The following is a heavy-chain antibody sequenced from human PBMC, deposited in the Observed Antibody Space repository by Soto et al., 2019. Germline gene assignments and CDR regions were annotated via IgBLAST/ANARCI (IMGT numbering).Heavy chain of an antibody. Sequence: QMQLVQSGPEVKKPGTSVKVSCKASGFTFTSSAVQWVRQARGQRLEWIGWIVVGSGNTNYAQKFKERVTITRDMSTSTAYMELSSLRSEDTAVYYCAAGKAGHIVVVPDAFDIWGQGTMVTVSS. CDR1: GFTFTSSA. CDR3: AAGKAGHIVVVPDAFDI. CDR2: IVVGSGNT. J-gene: IGHJ3*02. D-gene: IGHD2-21*01. V-gene: IGHV1-58*01.